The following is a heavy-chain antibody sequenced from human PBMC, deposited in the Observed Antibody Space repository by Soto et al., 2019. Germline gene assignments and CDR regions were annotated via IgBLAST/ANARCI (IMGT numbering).Heavy chain of an antibody. Sequence: ASVKVSCKASGYTFSSYALHWVRQAPGQRLEWMGWINAANGNVKYSQKFQGRVTITRDTSASTAYMELSSLRSEDTAVYYCARAVGQFDPWGQGTLVTV. CDR2: INAANGNV. D-gene: IGHD6-19*01. V-gene: IGHV1-3*01. CDR3: ARAVGQFDP. J-gene: IGHJ5*02. CDR1: GYTFSSYA.